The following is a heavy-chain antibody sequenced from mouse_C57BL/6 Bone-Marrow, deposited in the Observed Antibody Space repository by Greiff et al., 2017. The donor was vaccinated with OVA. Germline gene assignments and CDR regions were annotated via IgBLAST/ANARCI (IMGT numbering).Heavy chain of an antibody. CDR2: IHPNSGST. J-gene: IGHJ2*01. CDR3: ARRGGLYDANYFDY. CDR1: GYTFTSYW. Sequence: QVQLQQPGAELVKPGVSVKLSCKASGYTFTSYWMHWVKQRPGQGLEWIGMIHPNSGSTNYNEKFKSKATLTVDKSSSTAYMQLSSLTSEDSAVYYCARRGGLYDANYFDYWGQGTTLTVSS. D-gene: IGHD2-12*01. V-gene: IGHV1-64*01.